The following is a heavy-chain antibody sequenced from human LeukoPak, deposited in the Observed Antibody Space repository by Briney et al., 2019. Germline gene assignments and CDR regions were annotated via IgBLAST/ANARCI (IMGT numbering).Heavy chain of an antibody. D-gene: IGHD3-3*01. CDR2: IYPSGNT. Sequence: LSLTCAVSGGSMRTGLYYWNWIRQPAGKGLEWIVRIYPSGNTNYNPSLESRVTISVDTAKNQFSLKLISVTAADTALYYCARGQYDFWSGYDVNWFDPWGQGTLVIVS. CDR1: GGSMRTGLYY. V-gene: IGHV4-61*02. CDR3: ARGQYDFWSGYDVNWFDP. J-gene: IGHJ5*02.